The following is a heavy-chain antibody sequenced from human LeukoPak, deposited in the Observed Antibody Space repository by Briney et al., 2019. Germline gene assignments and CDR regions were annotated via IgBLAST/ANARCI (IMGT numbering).Heavy chain of an antibody. CDR1: GFTFDDYA. Sequence: SGGSLRLSCAASGFTFDDYAMHWVRQAPGKGLEWVSGISWSSGSIGYADSVKGRFTISRDDAKNSLYLQINSLRAEDTALYYCAKGSGYYDSSGYHTHWGQGTLVTVSS. V-gene: IGHV3-9*01. J-gene: IGHJ4*02. CDR3: AKGSGYYDSSGYHTH. D-gene: IGHD3-22*01. CDR2: ISWSSGSI.